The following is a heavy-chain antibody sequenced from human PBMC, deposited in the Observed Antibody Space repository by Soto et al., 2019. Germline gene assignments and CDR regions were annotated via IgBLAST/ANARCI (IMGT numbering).Heavy chain of an antibody. CDR1: GGSISSGGYY. Sequence: QVQLQESGPGLVKPSQTLSLTCTVSGGSISSGGYYWSWIRQHPGQGLEWIGYIYYSGSTYYNPSHESRVTISVDTSKNQFSLKLCSVTAADTAVYYCGGGSALYDYVWGSSLVYWGQGTLVTVSS. CDR2: IYYSGST. D-gene: IGHD3-16*01. CDR3: GGGSALYDYVWGSSLVY. J-gene: IGHJ4*02. V-gene: IGHV4-31*03.